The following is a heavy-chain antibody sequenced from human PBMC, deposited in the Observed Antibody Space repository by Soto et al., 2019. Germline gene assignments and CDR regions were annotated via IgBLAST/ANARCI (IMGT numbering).Heavy chain of an antibody. Sequence: QVQLVESGGGVVQPGRSLRLSCAASGFIFGSYGMHWVRQAPGKGLEWVAVIWYDGSNKYYADSVKGRFTISRDNSKNTLYLQMNSLRAEDTAVYYCARDYDSSGCPPFWGQGSLVTVSS. CDR3: ARDYDSSGCPPF. V-gene: IGHV3-33*01. CDR2: IWYDGSNK. J-gene: IGHJ4*02. D-gene: IGHD3-22*01. CDR1: GFIFGSYG.